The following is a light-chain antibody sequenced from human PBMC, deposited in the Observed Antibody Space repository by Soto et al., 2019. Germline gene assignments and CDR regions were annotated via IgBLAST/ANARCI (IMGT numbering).Light chain of an antibody. Sequence: DIQMTQSPSSLSASIGDRVIITCRASQGINNYLAWYQHKPDKVPKLLIYGESTLQSGVPARFSGSGNGTDFLQINSSMQPEDVANYYCKKYTSGRWTFDRGTKIEI. V-gene: IGKV1-27*01. J-gene: IGKJ1*01. CDR3: KKYTSGRWT. CDR1: QGINNY. CDR2: GES.